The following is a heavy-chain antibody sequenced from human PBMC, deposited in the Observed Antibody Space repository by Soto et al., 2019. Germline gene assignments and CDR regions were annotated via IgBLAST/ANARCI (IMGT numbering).Heavy chain of an antibody. D-gene: IGHD3-16*01. J-gene: IGHJ3*01. CDR2: VHSDGDAT. CDR3: ARGGVGSLDF. Sequence: EVQLVESGGDLVQPGGSLRLSCAASGFTFTDYWMHWVRQAPGKGLVWISHVHSDGDATSYADSVKGRFTISRDNTKNTVYLQMNYLSAEDTAVYYCARGGVGSLDFWGQGTMVIVSS. CDR1: GFTFTDYW. V-gene: IGHV3-74*01.